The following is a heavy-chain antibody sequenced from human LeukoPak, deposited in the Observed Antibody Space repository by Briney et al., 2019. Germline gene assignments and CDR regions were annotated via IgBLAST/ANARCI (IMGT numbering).Heavy chain of an antibody. CDR3: ARRAATDY. Sequence: GASVKVSCKASGCTFTGYYLHWVRQAPGQGLEWMGWINPNSGGTNYAQKFQGRVTMTGDTSISTDYMELSGLTSDDTAVYYCARRAATDYWGQGTLVTVSS. J-gene: IGHJ4*02. D-gene: IGHD2-15*01. V-gene: IGHV1-2*02. CDR2: INPNSGGT. CDR1: GCTFTGYY.